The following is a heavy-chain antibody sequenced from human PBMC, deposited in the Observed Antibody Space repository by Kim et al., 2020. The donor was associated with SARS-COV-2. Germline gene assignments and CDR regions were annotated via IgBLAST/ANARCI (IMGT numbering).Heavy chain of an antibody. CDR1: GFTVSSNY. CDR2: INSGGST. V-gene: IGHV3-53*01. Sequence: GGSLRLSCAASGFTVSSNYMSWVRQAPGKGLEWVSDINSGGSTYNDESVEGRLTIISDNTKNNPHFQKNSLRAEETAADYYSTMPVWG. J-gene: IGHJ3*01. D-gene: IGHD2-2*01. CDR3: STMPV.